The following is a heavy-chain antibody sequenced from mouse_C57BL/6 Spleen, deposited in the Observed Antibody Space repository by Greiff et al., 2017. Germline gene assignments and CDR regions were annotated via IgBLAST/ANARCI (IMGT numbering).Heavy chain of an antibody. Sequence: EVKVVESGGGLVKPGGSLKLSCAASGFTFSDYGMHWVRQAPEKGLEWVAYISSGSSTIYYADTVKGRFTISRDNAKNTLFLQMTSLRSEDTAMYYCARGVAYWYFDVWGTGTTVTVSS. J-gene: IGHJ1*03. CDR2: ISSGSSTI. V-gene: IGHV5-17*01. CDR3: ARGVAYWYFDV. CDR1: GFTFSDYG.